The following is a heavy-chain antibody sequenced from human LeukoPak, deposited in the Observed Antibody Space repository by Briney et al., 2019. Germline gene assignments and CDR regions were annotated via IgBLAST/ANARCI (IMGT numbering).Heavy chain of an antibody. CDR2: INPNSGGT. D-gene: IGHD6-13*01. CDR3: ARDLAAAGTFYYYGMDV. J-gene: IGHJ6*02. V-gene: IGHV1-2*02. Sequence: ASVKVSCKASGYTFTGYYMHRVRQAPGQGLEWMGWINPNSGGTNYAQKFQGRVTMTRDTSISTAYMELSRLRSDDTAVYYCARDLAAAGTFYYYGMDVWGQGTTVTVSS. CDR1: GYTFTGYY.